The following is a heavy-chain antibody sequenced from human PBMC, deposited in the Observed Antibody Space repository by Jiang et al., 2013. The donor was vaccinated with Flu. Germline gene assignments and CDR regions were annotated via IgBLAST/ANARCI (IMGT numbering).Heavy chain of an antibody. D-gene: IGHD5-18*01. V-gene: IGHV5-51*03. J-gene: IGHJ4*02. CDR3: ARREAAMEGYFFDY. CDR1: GYSFTNYW. Sequence: SGAEVKKPGMSLKISCEVSGYSFTNYWIAWVRQAPGEGLEWVGSINPSDSDTIYSPSFQGQVTLSADRSTGTAYLQWNSLKSSDTAIYYCARREAAMEGYFFDYWGQGTLVTVSS. CDR2: INPSDSDT.